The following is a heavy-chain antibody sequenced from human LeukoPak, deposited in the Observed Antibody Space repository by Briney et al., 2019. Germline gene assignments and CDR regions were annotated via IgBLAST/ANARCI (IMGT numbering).Heavy chain of an antibody. D-gene: IGHD2-2*01. J-gene: IGHJ6*03. CDR3: ARHRGGYCSSTSCYDDYYYYYMDV. Sequence: SETLSLTCTVSGGSISSSSYSWGWIRQPPGKGLEWIGSIYYSGSTYYNPSLKSRVTISVDTSKNQFSLKLSSVTAADTAVYYCARHRGGYCSSTSCYDDYYYYYMDVWGKGTTVTVSS. V-gene: IGHV4-39*01. CDR2: IYYSGST. CDR1: GGSISSSSYS.